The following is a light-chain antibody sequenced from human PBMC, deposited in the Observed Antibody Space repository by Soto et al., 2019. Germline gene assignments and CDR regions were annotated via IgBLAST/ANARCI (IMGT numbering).Light chain of an antibody. CDR2: GPS. V-gene: IGKV3-15*01. Sequence: IVLTKSQAPLSVSPVSRSTPYFRASQSISSNLAWYQQKPGQAPRLLIYGPSTRATGVPARFSGSGSGTEFTLTISRLDPEDFAVYYCQQYGSSVNFGGGNKVDIK. CDR3: QQYGSSVN. J-gene: IGKJ4*01. CDR1: QSISSN.